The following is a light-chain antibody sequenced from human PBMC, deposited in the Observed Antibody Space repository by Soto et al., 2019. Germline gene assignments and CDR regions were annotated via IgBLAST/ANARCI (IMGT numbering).Light chain of an antibody. CDR2: GAS. Sequence: EIVLTQSPGTLSLSPGERATLSCRASQSVSSNYLAWYQQKPGQAPRLLIYGASSRATGIPDRFSGSGSGTDFTLTISSLEPEDFAVYYCQQYRSSLYTFGQGTQLEIK. V-gene: IGKV3-20*01. J-gene: IGKJ2*01. CDR3: QQYRSSLYT. CDR1: QSVSSNY.